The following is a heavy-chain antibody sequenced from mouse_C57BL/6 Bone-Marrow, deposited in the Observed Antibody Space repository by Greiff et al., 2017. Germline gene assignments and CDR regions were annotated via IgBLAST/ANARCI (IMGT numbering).Heavy chain of an antibody. J-gene: IGHJ4*01. D-gene: IGHD3-2*02. V-gene: IGHV1-82*01. CDR1: GYAFSSSW. CDR3: AREKLRLQLDY. Sequence: QVQLQQSGPELVKPGASVKISCKASGYAFSSSWMNWVKQRPGKGLEWLGRIYPGDGDTNYNGKFKGKATPTADKSSSTAYMQLSILTSEDSAVYFCAREKLRLQLDYWGQGTSVTVSS. CDR2: IYPGDGDT.